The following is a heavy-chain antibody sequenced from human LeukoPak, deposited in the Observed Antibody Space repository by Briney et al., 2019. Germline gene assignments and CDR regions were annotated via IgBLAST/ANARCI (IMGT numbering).Heavy chain of an antibody. CDR3: VLAAAGTTSDY. CDR1: GYSISSGYY. J-gene: IGHJ4*02. D-gene: IGHD6-13*01. Sequence: PSETLSLTCALCGYSISSGYYWGWIRQPPGKGLEWIGSIYHSGSTYYNPSLKGRVTISVDTSKNQFSLKLSSVTAADTAVYYCVLAAAGTTSDYWGQGTLVTVS. CDR2: IYHSGST. V-gene: IGHV4-38-2*01.